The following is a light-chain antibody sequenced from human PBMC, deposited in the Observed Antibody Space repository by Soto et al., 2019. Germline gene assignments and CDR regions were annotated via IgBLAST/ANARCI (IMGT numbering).Light chain of an antibody. Sequence: DIQMTQSPSTLSASVGDRVTFTCRASQDIGNWLAWYQQKPGKAPKLLIYDASNLESGVPSRFSASGSGTEFTLSISGLQPDDFATYYRQHYHTYVFTFGPGTKVDVK. CDR3: QHYHTYVFT. CDR2: DAS. CDR1: QDIGNW. V-gene: IGKV1-5*01. J-gene: IGKJ3*01.